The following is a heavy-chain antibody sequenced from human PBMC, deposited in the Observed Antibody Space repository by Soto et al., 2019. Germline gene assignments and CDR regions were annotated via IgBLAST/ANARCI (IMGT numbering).Heavy chain of an antibody. J-gene: IGHJ4*02. V-gene: IGHV3-30-3*01. CDR3: ARDVIGSFTVDY. CDR2: IAYDGSTR. CDR1: GFAFSSHA. Sequence: HPGGSLRLSCAASGFAFSSHAMHWVRQAPGKGLEWPSFIAYDGSTRGYADSVKGRFTVSRDNFKNSLFLQMGSLRAEDTAVYYCARDVIGSFTVDYWGSGSLVTVSS. D-gene: IGHD2-21*01.